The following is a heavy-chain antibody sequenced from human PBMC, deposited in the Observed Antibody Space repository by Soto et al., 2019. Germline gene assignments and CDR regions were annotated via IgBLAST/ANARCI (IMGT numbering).Heavy chain of an antibody. D-gene: IGHD2-2*01. CDR3: ARDTGKVPAAMPTAGFDY. V-gene: IGHV1-46*03. J-gene: IGHJ4*02. CDR2: INPSGGST. CDR1: GYTFTSYY. Sequence: ASVKVSCKASGYTFTSYYMHWVRQAPGQGLEWMGIINPSGGSTSYAQKFQGRVTMTRDTSTGTVYMELSSLRSEDTAVYYCARDTGKVPAAMPTAGFDYWGQGTLVTVSS.